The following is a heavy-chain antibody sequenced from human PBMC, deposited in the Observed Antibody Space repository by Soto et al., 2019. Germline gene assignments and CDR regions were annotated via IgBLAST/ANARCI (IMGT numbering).Heavy chain of an antibody. J-gene: IGHJ4*02. CDR3: AKGRTFFDF. Sequence: EVHLLESGGGLVQPGGSLRLSCAASGFAFNGYAMTWVRQAPGKGLEWVSDISDSNGATHYAESVKGRFTISRDDSKNRLYLQMDRLRAEDAAVYYCAKGRTFFDFWGQGTLVTVSS. V-gene: IGHV3-23*01. CDR2: ISDSNGAT. CDR1: GFAFNGYA.